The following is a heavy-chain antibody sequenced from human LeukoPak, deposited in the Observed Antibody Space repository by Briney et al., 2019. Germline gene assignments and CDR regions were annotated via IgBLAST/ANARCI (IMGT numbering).Heavy chain of an antibody. CDR1: GGSISSSSYY. Sequence: SETLSLTCTVSGGSISSSSYYWGWIRQPPGKGLEWIGSIYYSGSTYYNPSLKSRVTISVDTSKNQFSLKLSSVTAADTAVYYCAFRSGSSGYYYYYMDVWGKGTTVTISS. CDR2: IYYSGST. D-gene: IGHD1-26*01. CDR3: AFRSGSSGYYYYYMDV. V-gene: IGHV4-39*01. J-gene: IGHJ6*03.